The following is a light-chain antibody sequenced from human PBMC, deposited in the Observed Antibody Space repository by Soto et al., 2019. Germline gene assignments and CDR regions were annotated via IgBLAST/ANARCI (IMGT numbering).Light chain of an antibody. CDR1: QDISNY. Sequence: DIQMSQSPSSLSASAGDRVTITCQANQDISNYLNWYQHKPGKPPKLLIYDASNLETGVPSRFSGSKSGTAFTFTITSLQPEDIATYYCQQYDNLPFSFGGGTKVEIK. V-gene: IGKV1-33*01. CDR2: DAS. CDR3: QQYDNLPFS. J-gene: IGKJ4*01.